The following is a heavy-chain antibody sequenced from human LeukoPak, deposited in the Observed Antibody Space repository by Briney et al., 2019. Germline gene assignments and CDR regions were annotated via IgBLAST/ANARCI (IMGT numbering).Heavy chain of an antibody. CDR1: GFTFSSYS. J-gene: IGHJ4*02. Sequence: GGSLGLFCGSSGFTFSSYSMNWVRQARGKGREWVSSISSNTSYIYYADSVQGRFTISRDNAKNSQYLQMNSLRAEDTAVYYCARGPLPLYYDYVWGSYRIDYWGQGTLVTVSS. V-gene: IGHV3-21*01. D-gene: IGHD3-16*02. CDR2: ISSNTSYI. CDR3: ARGPLPLYYDYVWGSYRIDY.